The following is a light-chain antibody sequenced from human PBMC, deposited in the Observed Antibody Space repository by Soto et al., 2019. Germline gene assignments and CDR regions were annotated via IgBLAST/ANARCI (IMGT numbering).Light chain of an antibody. V-gene: IGKV3-20*01. CDR3: QQFGSSIPHT. CDR2: GAS. CDR1: QSVTINY. J-gene: IGKJ2*01. Sequence: EIVLTQSPGTLSLSPGERATLSCRASQSVTINYLAWYQQKPGQAPRLLVYGASTRATGIPDRFSGSGSGTDFTLSINRLEPEDFAVYYCQQFGSSIPHTFGQGTKLEIK.